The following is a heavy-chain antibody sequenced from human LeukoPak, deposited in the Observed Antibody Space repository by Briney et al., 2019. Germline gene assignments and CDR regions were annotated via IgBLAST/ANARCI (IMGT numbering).Heavy chain of an antibody. CDR2: INPNSGGT. Sequence: ASVKVPCKASGYTFTGYYMHWVRQAPGQGLEWMGRINPNSGGTNYAQKFQGRVTMTRDTSISTAYMELSRLRSDDTAVYYCARGVYYYYYMDVWGKGTTVTVSS. CDR1: GYTFTGYY. V-gene: IGHV1-2*06. J-gene: IGHJ6*03. CDR3: ARGVYYYYYMDV.